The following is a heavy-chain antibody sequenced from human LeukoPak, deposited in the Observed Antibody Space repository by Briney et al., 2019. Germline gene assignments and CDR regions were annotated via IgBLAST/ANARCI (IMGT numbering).Heavy chain of an antibody. CDR2: ISYDGSNK. CDR1: GFTFSSYA. D-gene: IGHD3-3*02. V-gene: IGHV3-30-3*01. J-gene: IGHJ4*02. CDR3: ARTPRSRHFGLREGLYFDN. Sequence: GGSLRLSCAASGFTFSSYAMHWVRQAPGKGLEWVAVISYDGSNKYHADSVKGRFTISRDNSKNTLYLQMNSLRAEDTAVYYCARTPRSRHFGLREGLYFDNWGQGTLVTVSS.